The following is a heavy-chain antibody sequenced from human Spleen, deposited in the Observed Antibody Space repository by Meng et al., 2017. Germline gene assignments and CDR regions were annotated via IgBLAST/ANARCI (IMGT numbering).Heavy chain of an antibody. V-gene: IGHV4-31*03. CDR1: GGSITSGGYY. D-gene: IGHD1-26*01. J-gene: IGHJ4*02. CDR3: AREWEQSYFDY. CDR2: IYYSGST. Sequence: QVQLQESGPGLVTPSQTLSLTCTVSGGSITSGGYYWSWIRQHPGKGLEWIGYIYYSGSTYYNPSLKSRVTISVDTSKNQFSLKLSSVTAADTAVYYCAREWEQSYFDYWGQGTLVTVSS.